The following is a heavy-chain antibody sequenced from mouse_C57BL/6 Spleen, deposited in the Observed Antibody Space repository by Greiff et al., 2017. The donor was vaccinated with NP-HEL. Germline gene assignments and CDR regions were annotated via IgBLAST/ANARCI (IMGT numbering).Heavy chain of an antibody. Sequence: LQESGAELVRPGASVKLSCKASGYTFTDYYINWVKQRPGQGLEWIARIYPGSGNTYYNEKFKGKATLTAEKSSSTAYMQLSSLTSEDSAVYFCARWSLYYGSSYDWYFDVWGTGTTVTVSS. CDR3: ARWSLYYGSSYDWYFDV. J-gene: IGHJ1*03. V-gene: IGHV1-76*01. CDR1: GYTFTDYY. CDR2: IYPGSGNT. D-gene: IGHD1-1*01.